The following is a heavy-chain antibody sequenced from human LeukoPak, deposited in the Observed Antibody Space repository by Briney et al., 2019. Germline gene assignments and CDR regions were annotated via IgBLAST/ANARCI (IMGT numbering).Heavy chain of an antibody. V-gene: IGHV3-33*01. Sequence: PGRSLRLSCAASGFTFSSYGMHWIRQAPGKGLDWVAVIWYDGSNKYYADSVKGRFTISRDNSKNTLYLQMSSLRAEDTAVYYCARDPFRDYDSSGYFDFWGQGTPVTVSS. J-gene: IGHJ4*02. D-gene: IGHD3-22*01. CDR3: ARDPFRDYDSSGYFDF. CDR2: IWYDGSNK. CDR1: GFTFSSYG.